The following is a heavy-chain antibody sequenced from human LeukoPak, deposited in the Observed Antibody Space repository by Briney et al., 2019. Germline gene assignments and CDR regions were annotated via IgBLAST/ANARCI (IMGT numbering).Heavy chain of an antibody. CDR1: GFTFSSYG. V-gene: IGHV3-30*02. Sequence: GGSLRLSCAASGFTFSSYGMHWVRQAPGKGLEWVAFIRYDGSNKYYADSVKGRFTISRDNSKNTLYLQMNSLRAEDTAVYYCAKGDDVLLWFGTDYWGQGTLVTVSS. J-gene: IGHJ4*02. CDR3: AKGDDVLLWFGTDY. D-gene: IGHD3-10*01. CDR2: IRYDGSNK.